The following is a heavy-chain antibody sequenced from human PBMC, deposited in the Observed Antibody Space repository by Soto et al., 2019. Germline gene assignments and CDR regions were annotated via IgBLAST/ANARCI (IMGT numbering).Heavy chain of an antibody. Sequence: QVQLQESGSGLVKPSQNLSLTCAVSGGSISSGGYSWSWIRQPPGKGLEWIGYIYHSGSTYYNPSLKSRVTISMDTSKNQFSLKLNSVTAADTAVYYCARGHDANNDWGQGTLVTVSS. CDR2: IYHSGST. CDR3: ARGHDANND. CDR1: GGSISSGGYS. D-gene: IGHD2-8*01. V-gene: IGHV4-30-2*01. J-gene: IGHJ4*02.